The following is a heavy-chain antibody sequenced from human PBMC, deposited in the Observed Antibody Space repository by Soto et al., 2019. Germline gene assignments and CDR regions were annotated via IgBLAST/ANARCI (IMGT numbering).Heavy chain of an antibody. Sequence: SVKVSCKASGGTFSSYTISWVRQAPGQGLEWMGRIIPILGIANYAQKFQGRVTITADKSTSTAYMELSSLRSEDTAVYYCARQTAARAAFDIWGQGTMVTVSS. J-gene: IGHJ3*02. CDR1: GGTFSSYT. CDR2: IIPILGIA. V-gene: IGHV1-69*02. CDR3: ARQTAARAAFDI.